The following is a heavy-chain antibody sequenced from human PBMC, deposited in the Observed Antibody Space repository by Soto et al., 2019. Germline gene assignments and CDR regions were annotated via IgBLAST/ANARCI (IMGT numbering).Heavy chain of an antibody. CDR2: ISYDGSNK. Sequence: PWWSLRLSCAASGFTFISYAIHCFRHSPCKWLEWVAVISYDGSNKYYADSVKGRFTISRDNSKNTLYLQMNSLRAEDTAVYYCARDPGGPRLWFGELYKAYFDYWGQGTLVTVSS. J-gene: IGHJ4*02. V-gene: IGHV3-30-3*01. CDR3: ARDPGGPRLWFGELYKAYFDY. D-gene: IGHD3-10*01. CDR1: GFTFISYA.